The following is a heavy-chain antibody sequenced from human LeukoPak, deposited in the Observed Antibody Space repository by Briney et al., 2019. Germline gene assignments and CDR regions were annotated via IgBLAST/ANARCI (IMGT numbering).Heavy chain of an antibody. V-gene: IGHV1-69*04. CDR1: GGTFSSYA. Sequence: ASVKVSCKASGGTFSSYAISWVRQAPGQGLEWMGRIIPILGIANYAQKFQGRVTITTDESTSTAYMELGSLRSEDTAVYYCARGRYNWNPGYYMDVWGKGTTVTVSS. J-gene: IGHJ6*03. D-gene: IGHD1-20*01. CDR2: IIPILGIA. CDR3: ARGRYNWNPGYYMDV.